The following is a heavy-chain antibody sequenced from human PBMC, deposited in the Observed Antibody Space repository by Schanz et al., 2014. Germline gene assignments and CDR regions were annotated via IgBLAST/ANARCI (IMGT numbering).Heavy chain of an antibody. CDR3: ARENLNWEAFDI. CDR1: GFTFSSYL. Sequence: EVQLVESGGGLVQPGGSLRLSCAASGFTFSSYLMSWVRQAPGKGLEWVANIKQDGSEKYYVDSVQGRFTISRDNAKNSLYLEMTSLRGEDTAVYYCARENLNWEAFDIWGQGTVVTVSS. CDR2: IKQDGSEK. V-gene: IGHV3-7*03. D-gene: IGHD7-27*01. J-gene: IGHJ3*02.